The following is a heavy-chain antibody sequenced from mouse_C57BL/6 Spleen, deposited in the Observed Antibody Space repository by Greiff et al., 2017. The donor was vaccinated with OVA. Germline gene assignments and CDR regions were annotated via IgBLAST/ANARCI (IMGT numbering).Heavy chain of an antibody. CDR2: IDPSDSYT. D-gene: IGHD2-1*01. CDR1: GYTFTSYW. J-gene: IGHJ3*01. V-gene: IGHV1-50*01. CDR3: ARSGAGNYAWFAY. Sequence: QVQLQQPGAELVKPGASVKLSCKASGYTFTSYWMQWVKQRPGQGLEWIGEIDPSDSYTKYNQKFKGKATLTVDTSSSTASMQLSSLTSEDSAVYYCARSGAGNYAWFAYWGQVTLVTVSS.